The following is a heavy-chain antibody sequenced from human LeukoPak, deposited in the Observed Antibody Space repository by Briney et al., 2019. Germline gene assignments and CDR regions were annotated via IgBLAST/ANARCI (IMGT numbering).Heavy chain of an antibody. D-gene: IGHD2-15*01. CDR1: GESFSAYF. CDR3: ASRSLTLAAARCFDD. Sequence: SETLSLTCAVRGESFSAYFWSWIRQVPGKGLEWIGEIDHRGVSTYNPSLKSRATMLVDTSNNHFSPSLTSVTAADTATYYRASRSLTLAAARCFDDWGQGTVVTVSS. CDR2: IDHRGVS. J-gene: IGHJ4*03. V-gene: IGHV4-34*01.